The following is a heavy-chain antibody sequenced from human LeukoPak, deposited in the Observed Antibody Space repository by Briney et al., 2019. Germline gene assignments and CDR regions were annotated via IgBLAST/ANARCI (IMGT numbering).Heavy chain of an antibody. D-gene: IGHD3-9*01. V-gene: IGHV1-2*02. J-gene: IGHJ5*02. CDR3: ARGRASYYDILTGRNWFDP. Sequence: ASVKVSCKASGYTFTGYYMRWVRQAPGQGLEWMGWINPNSGGTNYAQKFQGRVTMTRDTSISTAYMELSRLRSGDTAVYYCARGRASYYDILTGRNWFDPWGQGTLVTVSS. CDR2: INPNSGGT. CDR1: GYTFTGYY.